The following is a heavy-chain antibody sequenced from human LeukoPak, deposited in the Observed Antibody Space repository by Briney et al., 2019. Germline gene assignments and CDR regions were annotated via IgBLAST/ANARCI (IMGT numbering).Heavy chain of an antibody. CDR1: GFSFNSYT. J-gene: IGHJ4*02. V-gene: IGHV3-7*01. CDR3: ARSANYGGHAFFDY. CDR2: IKHDGSED. D-gene: IGHD4/OR15-4a*01. Sequence: GGSLRLSCLASGFSFNSYTMNWVREAPGKGLEWVANIKHDGSEDYFVDSVKGRFTVSRDNAENSLHLQMSSLRAEDTAVYYCARSANYGGHAFFDYWGQGILVIVSS.